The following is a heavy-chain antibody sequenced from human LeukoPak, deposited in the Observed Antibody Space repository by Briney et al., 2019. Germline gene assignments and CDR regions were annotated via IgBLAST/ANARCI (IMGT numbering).Heavy chain of an antibody. CDR2: ISSSSYI. V-gene: IGHV3-21*01. Sequence: GGSLRLSCAASGFTFSSYSMNWVRQAPGKGLEWVSSISSSSYIYYADSVKGRFTISRDNAKNSLYLQMNSLRAEDTAVYYCARDMVVYGSGSYSYYWGQGTLVTVSS. CDR3: ARDMVVYGSGSYSYY. D-gene: IGHD3-10*01. J-gene: IGHJ4*02. CDR1: GFTFSSYS.